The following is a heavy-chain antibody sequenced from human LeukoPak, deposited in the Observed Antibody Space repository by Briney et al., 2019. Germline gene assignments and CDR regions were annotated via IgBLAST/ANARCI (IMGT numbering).Heavy chain of an antibody. D-gene: IGHD3-16*02. V-gene: IGHV4-39*02. Sequence: SETLSLTCTVSGGSISSSIYYWAWIRQPPGKGLEWIRSMHYSGTTYYNPSLKSRVTISVGASKNHFSLKLTSVTAADTSVYYCASPVSDYVRGTYRFAFDYWGQGTVVTVSS. CDR2: MHYSGTT. J-gene: IGHJ4*02. CDR1: GGSISSSIYY. CDR3: ASPVSDYVRGTYRFAFDY.